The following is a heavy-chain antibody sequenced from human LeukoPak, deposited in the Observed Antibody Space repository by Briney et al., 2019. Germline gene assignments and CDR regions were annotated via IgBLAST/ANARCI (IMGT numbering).Heavy chain of an antibody. CDR1: GFTFSSYA. Sequence: PGGSLRLSCAASGFTFSSYAMSWVRQAPGKGLEWVSSISSSSSYIYYADSVKGRFTISRDNAKNSLYLQMNSLRAEDTAVYYCARALGIAAAGTWSGTHDAFDIWGQGTMVTVSS. CDR2: ISSSSSYI. V-gene: IGHV3-21*01. D-gene: IGHD6-13*01. J-gene: IGHJ3*02. CDR3: ARALGIAAAGTWSGTHDAFDI.